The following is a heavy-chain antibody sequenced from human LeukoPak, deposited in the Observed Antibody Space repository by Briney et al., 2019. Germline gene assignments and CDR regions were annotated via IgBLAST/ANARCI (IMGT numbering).Heavy chain of an antibody. CDR2: ISYDGSNK. J-gene: IGHJ4*02. CDR3: ASTLYYYDSSPVDY. D-gene: IGHD3-22*01. CDR1: GFPFSSCS. V-gene: IGHV3-30*03. Sequence: GGSLRLSCAASGFPFSSCSMNWVRQAPGKGLEWVAVISYDGSNKYYADSVKGRFTISRDNSKNTLYLQMNSLRAEDAAVYYCASTLYYYDSSPVDYWGQGTLVTVSS.